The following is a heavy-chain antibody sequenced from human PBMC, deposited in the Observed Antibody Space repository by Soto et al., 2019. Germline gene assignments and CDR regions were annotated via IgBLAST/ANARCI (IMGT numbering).Heavy chain of an antibody. CDR3: AKGYDSSGYYYRVFDY. D-gene: IGHD3-22*01. J-gene: IGHJ4*02. CDR1: GFTFSSYA. V-gene: IGHV3-23*01. CDR2: ISGSGGST. Sequence: GGSLRLSCAASGFTFSSYAMSWVRQAPGKGLEWVSAISGSGGSTYYADSVKGRFTISRDNSKNTLYLQMNSLRAEDTAVYYCAKGYDSSGYYYRVFDYWGQGTLVTVSS.